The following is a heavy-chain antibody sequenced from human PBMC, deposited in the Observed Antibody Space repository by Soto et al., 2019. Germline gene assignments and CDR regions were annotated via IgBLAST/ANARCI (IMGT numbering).Heavy chain of an antibody. V-gene: IGHV6-1*01. CDR2: TYNRSKWYS. D-gene: IGHD2-15*01. Sequence: QVQLQQSGPGLVKPSQTLSVTCAISGDSVSSNRAAWNWIRQSPSRGLEWLGRTYNRSKWYSDYAVSVKSRITSNPDTSKNQFSLQLNSVTPEDTAVYYCARDLCSDGSCYFDYWGQGTLVTVSS. CDR1: GDSVSSNRAA. CDR3: ARDLCSDGSCYFDY. J-gene: IGHJ4*02.